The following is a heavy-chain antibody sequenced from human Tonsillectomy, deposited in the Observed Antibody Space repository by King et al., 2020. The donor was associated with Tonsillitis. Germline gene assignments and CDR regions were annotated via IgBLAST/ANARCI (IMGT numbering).Heavy chain of an antibody. J-gene: IGHJ4*02. CDR1: GGSISSGGYS. D-gene: IGHD4-17*01. V-gene: IGHV4-30-4*07. Sequence: VQLQESGPGLVKPSQTLSLTCAVSGGSISSGGYSWSWIRQPPGKGLEWIGYIYYSGSTYYNPSLKSRVTISVDTSKNQFSLKLSPVTAADTAVYYCARGGVLPTVTTFDYWGQGTLVTVSS. CDR3: ARGGVLPTVTTFDY. CDR2: IYYSGST.